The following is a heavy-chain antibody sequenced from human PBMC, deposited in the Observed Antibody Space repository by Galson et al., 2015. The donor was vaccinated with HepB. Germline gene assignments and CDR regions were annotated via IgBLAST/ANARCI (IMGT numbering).Heavy chain of an antibody. CDR2: TYYRSMWYT. Sequence: CAISGDSVSNNNAAWNWIRQSPSRGLEWRGRTYYRSMWYTDYAPSVKSRITVNPYTSTNQFSLEVTSVTPDDTAVYFCAREEAGTYCFDNWGQGTLVTVSS. J-gene: IGHJ4*02. D-gene: IGHD6-19*01. CDR1: GDSVSNNNAA. CDR3: AREEAGTYCFDN. V-gene: IGHV6-1*01.